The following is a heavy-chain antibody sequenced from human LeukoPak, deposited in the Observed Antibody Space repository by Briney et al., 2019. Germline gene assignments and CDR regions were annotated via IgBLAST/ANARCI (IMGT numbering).Heavy chain of an antibody. J-gene: IGHJ6*03. D-gene: IGHD3-22*01. Sequence: GGSLRLSCAASGFTFSSYAMHWVRQAPGKGLEYVSAISSNGGSTYYANSVKGRFTISRDNSKNTLYLQMGSLRAEDMAVYYCARGYYDSSGYNYYYYNYMDVWGKGTTVTISS. V-gene: IGHV3-64*01. CDR3: ARGYYDSSGYNYYYYNYMDV. CDR2: ISSNGGST. CDR1: GFTFSSYA.